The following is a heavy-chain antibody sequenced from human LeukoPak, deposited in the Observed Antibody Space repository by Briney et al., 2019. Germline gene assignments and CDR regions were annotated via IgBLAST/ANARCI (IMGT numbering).Heavy chain of an antibody. J-gene: IGHJ4*02. CDR3: ARDRVVVPAAFDY. Sequence: GASVKVSCKASGYPFTAYFMHWVRQAPGQGLEWMGWINPNSGGTNYAQKFQGRVTMTRDTSISTAYMELSRLRSDDTAVYYCARDRVVVPAAFDYWGQGTLVTVSS. V-gene: IGHV1-2*02. CDR2: INPNSGGT. CDR1: GYPFTAYF. D-gene: IGHD2-2*01.